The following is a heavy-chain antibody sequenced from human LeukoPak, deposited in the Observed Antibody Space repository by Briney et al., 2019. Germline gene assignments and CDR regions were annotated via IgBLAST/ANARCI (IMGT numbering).Heavy chain of an antibody. J-gene: IGHJ5*02. CDR1: GFTFSSYW. Sequence: GGSLRLSCAASGFTFSSYWMSWVRQAPGKGLEWVANIKQDGSEKYYVDSVKGRFTISRDNAKNSLYLQMNSLRAEDTAVYYCARESKYCSGGSCYSSANWFDPWGQGTLVTVSS. D-gene: IGHD2-15*01. CDR2: IKQDGSEK. V-gene: IGHV3-7*01. CDR3: ARESKYCSGGSCYSSANWFDP.